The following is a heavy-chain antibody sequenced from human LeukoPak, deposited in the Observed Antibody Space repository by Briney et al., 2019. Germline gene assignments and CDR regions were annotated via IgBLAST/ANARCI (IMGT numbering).Heavy chain of an antibody. Sequence: SVKVSCKASGGTFSSYAISWVRQAPGQGLEWMGGIIPIFGTANYAQKFQGRVTITADESTSTAYMELSSLRSEDTAMYYCARALMDCSGGSCYGPYYYYYGMDVWGQGTTVTVSS. CDR3: ARALMDCSGGSCYGPYYYYYGMDV. D-gene: IGHD2-15*01. J-gene: IGHJ6*02. CDR1: GGTFSSYA. CDR2: IIPIFGTA. V-gene: IGHV1-69*13.